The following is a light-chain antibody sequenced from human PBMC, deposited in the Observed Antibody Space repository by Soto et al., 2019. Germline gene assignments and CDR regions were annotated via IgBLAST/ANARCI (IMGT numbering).Light chain of an antibody. CDR1: QSISNN. J-gene: IGKJ1*01. V-gene: IGKV3-15*01. CDR2: GAS. CDR3: QQSYSTPRT. Sequence: EIVMTQSPATLSVSPGERATLSCRASQSISNNLAWYQQKPGQAPRLLIYGASTRATGIPARFSGSGSGTEFTLTISSLQSEDFTTYFCQQSYSTPRTFGQGTKVEIK.